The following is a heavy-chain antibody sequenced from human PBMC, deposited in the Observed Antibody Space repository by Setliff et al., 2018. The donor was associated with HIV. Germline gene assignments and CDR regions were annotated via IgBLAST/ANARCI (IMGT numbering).Heavy chain of an antibody. V-gene: IGHV4-4*09. CDR1: GGSISSYY. J-gene: IGHJ6*02. D-gene: IGHD6-19*01. Sequence: SETLSLTCTVSGGSISSYYWSWIRQPPGKGLEWIGYIYTTGSTNYNPSLKSRVTMSVDTSKNQFSLKLSSVTAADTAVYYCARRLFGAVAGTYGMDVWGQGTTVTVSS. CDR2: IYTTGST. CDR3: ARRLFGAVAGTYGMDV.